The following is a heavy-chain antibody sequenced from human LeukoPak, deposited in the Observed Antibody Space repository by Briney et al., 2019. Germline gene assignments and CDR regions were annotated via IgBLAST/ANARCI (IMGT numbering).Heavy chain of an antibody. Sequence: GGSLRLSCSASGFTFSDYDMNWVPQARGKGLEWVSSISGLSSYTYYGESVKGRFSISRDNAKNSLYLQMNSLGAEDTATYYCGRAFPPLRTSSAGDLWGQGILVTVSS. J-gene: IGHJ4*02. V-gene: IGHV3-21*01. CDR1: GFTFSDYD. CDR3: GRAFPPLRTSSAGDL. D-gene: IGHD3-16*01. CDR2: ISGLSSYT.